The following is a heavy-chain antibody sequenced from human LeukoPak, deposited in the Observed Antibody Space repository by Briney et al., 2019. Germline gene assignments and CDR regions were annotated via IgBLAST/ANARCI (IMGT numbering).Heavy chain of an antibody. J-gene: IGHJ4*02. Sequence: GGSLRLSCAASGFTFSSYAMTWVRQAPGKGLEWVSSISGSGDSTYYADSVKGRFTISRDNSKNTLYLQMNSLRAEDTAVYYCAKGGWGNYLDYWGQGALVTVSS. V-gene: IGHV3-23*01. CDR1: GFTFSSYA. CDR2: ISGSGDST. CDR3: AKGGWGNYLDY. D-gene: IGHD3-16*01.